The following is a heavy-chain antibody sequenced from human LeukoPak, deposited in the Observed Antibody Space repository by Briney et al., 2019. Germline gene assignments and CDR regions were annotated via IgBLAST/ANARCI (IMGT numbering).Heavy chain of an antibody. V-gene: IGHV3-23*01. D-gene: IGHD3-16*01. CDR3: AKPRLRLGELYYFDY. CDR1: GSTFSSYA. CDR2: ISGSGGST. J-gene: IGHJ4*02. Sequence: GGSLRLSCAASGSTFSSYAMSWVRQAPGKGLEWVSAISGSGGSTYYADSVKGRFTISRDNSKNTLYLQMNSLRAEDTAVYYCAKPRLRLGELYYFDYWGQGTLVTVSS.